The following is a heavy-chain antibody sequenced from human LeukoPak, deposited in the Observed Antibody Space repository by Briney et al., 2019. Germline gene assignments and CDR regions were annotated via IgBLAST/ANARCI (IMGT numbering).Heavy chain of an antibody. V-gene: IGHV3-30-3*01. D-gene: IGHD3-22*01. CDR1: GFTFSSYA. CDR2: ISYDGSNK. CDR3: ARDMYYYDSSGYW. J-gene: IGHJ4*02. Sequence: GGSLRLSCADSGFTFSSYAMHWVRQAPGKGLEWVAVISYDGSNKYYADSVKGRFTISRDNSKNTLYLQMNSLRAEDTAVYYCARDMYYYDSSGYWGGQGTLVTVSS.